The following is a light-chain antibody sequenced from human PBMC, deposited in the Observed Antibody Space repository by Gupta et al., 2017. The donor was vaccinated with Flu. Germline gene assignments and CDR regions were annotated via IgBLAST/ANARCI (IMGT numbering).Light chain of an antibody. CDR1: SSDVGHYNY. V-gene: IGLV2-14*01. CDR2: EVT. Sequence: QSALTQPASVSGSPGPSITISCTGASSDVGHYNYVSWYQQHPGKVPKLMIYEVTERPSGVSNRFSGSKSGNTASLTISGLQAEDDADYFCASDTTTSTWVFGGGTKLTVL. CDR3: ASDTTTSTWV. J-gene: IGLJ3*02.